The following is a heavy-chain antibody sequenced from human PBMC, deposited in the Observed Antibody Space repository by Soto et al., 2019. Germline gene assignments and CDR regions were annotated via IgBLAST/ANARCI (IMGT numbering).Heavy chain of an antibody. D-gene: IGHD6-19*01. V-gene: IGHV3-30*18. Sequence: QVQLVESGGGVVQPGRSLRLSCAASGFTFSSYGMHWVRQAPGKGLEWVAVISYDGSNKYYADSVKGRFTISRDNSKNTLYLQINSLRAEDTAVYYCAKDLAVADDYWGQGTLVTVSS. CDR2: ISYDGSNK. J-gene: IGHJ4*02. CDR1: GFTFSSYG. CDR3: AKDLAVADDY.